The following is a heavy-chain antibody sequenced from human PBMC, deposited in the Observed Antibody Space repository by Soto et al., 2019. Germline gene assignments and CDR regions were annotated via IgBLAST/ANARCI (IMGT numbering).Heavy chain of an antibody. V-gene: IGHV1-69*01. CDR1: EGTFNSYA. J-gene: IGHJ4*02. D-gene: IGHD6-13*01. Sequence: QAQVVQSGAEVRKPGSSVKVSCKASEGTFNSYAIAWVRQAPGQGLEWMGGIIPFYNTLNYAQKFQDRVTLTADDSTNTVYMELSSLRSDDTAVYFCASGASRGYPYFFDSWAQGTLVTVSS. CDR3: ASGASRGYPYFFDS. CDR2: IIPFYNTL.